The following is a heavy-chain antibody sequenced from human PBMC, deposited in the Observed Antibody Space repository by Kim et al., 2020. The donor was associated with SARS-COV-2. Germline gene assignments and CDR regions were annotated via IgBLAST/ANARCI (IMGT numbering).Heavy chain of an antibody. CDR3: ARGGIVATITGYYYYGMDV. Sequence: SVKVSCKASGGTFSSYAISRVRQAPGQGLEWMGGIIPIFGTANYAQKFQGRVTITADESTSTAYMELSSLRSEDTAVYYCARGGIVATITGYYYYGMDVWGQGTTVTVSS. J-gene: IGHJ6*02. D-gene: IGHD5-12*01. CDR2: IIPIFGTA. CDR1: GGTFSSYA. V-gene: IGHV1-69*13.